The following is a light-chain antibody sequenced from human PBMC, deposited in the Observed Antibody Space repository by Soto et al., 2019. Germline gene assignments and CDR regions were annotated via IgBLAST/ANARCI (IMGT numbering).Light chain of an antibody. J-gene: IGKJ1*01. CDR3: QQSYSTPWT. Sequence: DIQLTQSPSSLSASVVDRVTITCRASQKISSYLNWYQHKPGKAPKLLIYAASTLQSGVPSKFSGSGSGTDFTLTISSLQPEDPATYYCQQSYSTPWTFGQGTKVEIK. CDR2: AAS. V-gene: IGKV1-39*01. CDR1: QKISSY.